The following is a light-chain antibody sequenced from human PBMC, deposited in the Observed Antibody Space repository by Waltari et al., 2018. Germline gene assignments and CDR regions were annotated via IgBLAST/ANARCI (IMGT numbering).Light chain of an antibody. V-gene: IGKV3-20*01. CDR1: QRVTSNY. CDR3: QQYRT. Sequence: EIVLTQSPGTLSLSPGERATLSCRASQRVTSNYLAWYQQKPGQPPRLLIHGGSSRATGIPDMFNGSGSGTDFTLTISRLEPEDFAVYYCQQYRTFGQGTKVEIK. J-gene: IGKJ1*01. CDR2: GGS.